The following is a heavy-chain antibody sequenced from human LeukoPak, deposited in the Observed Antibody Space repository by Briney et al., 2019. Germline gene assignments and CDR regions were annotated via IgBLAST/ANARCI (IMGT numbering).Heavy chain of an antibody. CDR2: INPNSGGT. Sequence: ASVKVSCKASGYTFTDYYMHWVRQAPGQRLEWMGWINPNSGGTDYAQEFQGRVTMTRDTSISTAYMELSSLRPDDTAVYSCARGVTARGFYYYMDIWGNGTTVTISS. D-gene: IGHD2-21*02. CDR3: ARGVTARGFYYYMDI. CDR1: GYTFTDYY. V-gene: IGHV1-2*02. J-gene: IGHJ6*03.